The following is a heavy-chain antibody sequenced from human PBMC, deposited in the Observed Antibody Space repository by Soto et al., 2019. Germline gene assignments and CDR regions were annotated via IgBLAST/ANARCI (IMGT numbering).Heavy chain of an antibody. J-gene: IGHJ5*02. D-gene: IGHD6-6*01. CDR1: GGSFSGYY. V-gene: IGHV4-34*01. CDR2: INHSGST. CDR3: ARGRRIAACPSWFDP. Sequence: PSETLSLTCAVYGGSFSGYYWSWIRQPPGKGLEWIGEINHSGSTNYNPSLKSRVTISVDTSKNQFSLKLSSVTAADTAVYYCARGRRIAACPSWFDPWGQGTLVTVSS.